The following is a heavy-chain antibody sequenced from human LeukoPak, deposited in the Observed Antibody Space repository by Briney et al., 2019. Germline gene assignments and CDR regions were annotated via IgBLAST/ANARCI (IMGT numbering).Heavy chain of an antibody. D-gene: IGHD2-8*01. Sequence: GASVKVSCKASGYTFTSYGISWVRQAPGQGLEWMGWISAYNGNRNYAQELRGRVTMTTDTSTSTAYMELRSLRSDDTAVYYCARDCTNGVCSTFDYWGQGTLVTVSS. CDR2: ISAYNGNR. CDR1: GYTFTSYG. CDR3: ARDCTNGVCSTFDY. J-gene: IGHJ4*02. V-gene: IGHV1-18*01.